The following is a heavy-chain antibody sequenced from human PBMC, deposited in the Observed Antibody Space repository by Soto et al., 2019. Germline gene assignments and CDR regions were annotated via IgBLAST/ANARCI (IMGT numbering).Heavy chain of an antibody. CDR2: IKQDGSEK. D-gene: IGHD6-13*01. J-gene: IGHJ4*02. CDR3: ASLSVSGYSSCWHQLRPFDY. CDR1: GFTFSSYW. V-gene: IGHV3-7*05. Sequence: EVQLVESGGGLVQPGGSLRLSCAASGFTFSSYWMSLFRQAPGKGLEWVATIKQDGSEKYYVDSVKGRFTISRDNAKNSLYLQMKSVRGEDPAVYYCASLSVSGYSSCWHQLRPFDYWGQGTLVTVSS.